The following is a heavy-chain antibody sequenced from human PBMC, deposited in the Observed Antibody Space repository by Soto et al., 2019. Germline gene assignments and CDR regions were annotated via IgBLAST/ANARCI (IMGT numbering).Heavy chain of an antibody. CDR3: ARSRLPAATTYPYNWFDP. CDR2: IIPILGIA. CDR1: GGTFSSYT. V-gene: IGHV1-69*02. J-gene: IGHJ5*02. D-gene: IGHD2-2*01. Sequence: GASVKVSCKASGGTFSSYTISWVRQAPGQGLEWMGRIIPILGIANYAQKFQGRVTITADKSTSTAYMELSSLRSEDTAVYYCARSRLPAATTYPYNWFDPWGQGTLVTVSS.